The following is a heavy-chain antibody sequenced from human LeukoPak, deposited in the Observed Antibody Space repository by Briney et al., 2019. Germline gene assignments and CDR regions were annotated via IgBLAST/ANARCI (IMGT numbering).Heavy chain of an antibody. J-gene: IGHJ4*02. CDR3: ARDEIYYGSDPIDY. D-gene: IGHD3-10*01. V-gene: IGHV3-7*01. CDR1: GFTFSSYW. Sequence: GGSLRLSCAASGFTFSSYWMSWVRQAPRKGLEWVANIKQDGSEKYYVDSVKGRFTISRDNAKNSLYLQMNSLRAEDTAVYYCARDEIYYGSDPIDYWGQGTLVTVSS. CDR2: IKQDGSEK.